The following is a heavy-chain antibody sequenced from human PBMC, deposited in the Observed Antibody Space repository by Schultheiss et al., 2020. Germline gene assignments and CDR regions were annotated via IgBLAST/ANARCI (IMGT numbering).Heavy chain of an antibody. D-gene: IGHD4-17*01. CDR3: ARGGTVTWFDY. CDR1: GGSISSSNW. J-gene: IGHJ4*02. Sequence: SETLSLTCAVSGGSISSSNWWSWVRQPPGKGLEWIGEINHSGSTNYNPSLKSRVTISVDTSKNQFSLKLSSVTAADTAVYYCARGGTVTWFDYWGQGTLVTVSS. V-gene: IGHV4-4*02. CDR2: INHSGST.